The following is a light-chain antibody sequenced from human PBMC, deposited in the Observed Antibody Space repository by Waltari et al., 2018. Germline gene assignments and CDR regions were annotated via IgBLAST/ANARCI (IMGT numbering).Light chain of an antibody. CDR3: LSADSSGTSKV. CDR1: ALPKQY. V-gene: IGLV3-25*03. CDR2: KHT. J-gene: IGLJ3*02. Sequence: SYELTPPPSVSVSPGQTARITCSGAALPKQYPFWYQQKPGKTHGLIIDKHTQRPHGIPELFSGSSSGTTVTMTISGVQAEDEADYYCLSADSSGTSKVFGGGTKLTVL.